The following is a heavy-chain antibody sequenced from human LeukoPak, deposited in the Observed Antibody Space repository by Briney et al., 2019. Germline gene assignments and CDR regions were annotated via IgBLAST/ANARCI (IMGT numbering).Heavy chain of an antibody. CDR3: AGRYLQKTVTTFDH. CDR2: IYSSGST. V-gene: IGHV4-61*02. CDR1: GASISDGDYS. J-gene: IGHJ4*02. Sequence: PSETLSLTCTVSGASISDGDYSWSWIRQPAGRGLGWIGRIYSSGSTNYNPSLESRVTISVDTSKNQFSLTLSSVTAADTAVYFCAGRYLQKTVTTFDHWGQGTLVTVSS. D-gene: IGHD4-17*01.